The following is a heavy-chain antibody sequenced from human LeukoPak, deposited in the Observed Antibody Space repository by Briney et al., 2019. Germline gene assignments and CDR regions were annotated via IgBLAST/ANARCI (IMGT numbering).Heavy chain of an antibody. CDR2: ITNSGTGP. J-gene: IGHJ4*02. D-gene: IGHD3-22*01. Sequence: GGSLRLSCAASGFTFNIYAMSWDRQAPGKGLEGVSSITNSGTGPFYADSVKGRFTISTDNSESTLYLQMNSLRAEDTAVYYCAKDRPNYYDSSGHYYRRNGDYWGQGTLVTVSP. CDR3: AKDRPNYYDSSGHYYRRNGDY. CDR1: GFTFNIYA. V-gene: IGHV3-23*01.